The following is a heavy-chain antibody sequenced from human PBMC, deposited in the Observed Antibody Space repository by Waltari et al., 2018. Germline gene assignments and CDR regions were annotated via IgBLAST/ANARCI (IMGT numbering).Heavy chain of an antibody. J-gene: IGHJ3*02. CDR2: LYTTGST. V-gene: IGHV4-61*02. CDR1: NRSISSGSFY. CDR3: ARTGTVVVVPTAKGAFHI. Sequence: VQLQESGPGLVEPSQTLSLTCTVSNRSISSGSFYWSWIRQRAGKGLEWIGHLYTTGSTNYNPSLESRVTISADTSKNQFSLKLTSVTAADSAVYFCARTGTVVVVPTAKGAFHIWGQGTAVTVSS. D-gene: IGHD2-15*01.